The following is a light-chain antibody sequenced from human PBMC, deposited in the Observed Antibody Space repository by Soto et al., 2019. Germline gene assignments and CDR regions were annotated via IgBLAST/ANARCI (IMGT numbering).Light chain of an antibody. CDR2: EVN. J-gene: IGLJ3*02. V-gene: IGLV2-23*02. Sequence: QSALTQPASVSGSPGQSVTISGTGTSSNVGSYNLVSWYQQHPGKAPKLIIYEVNNRPSGVSNRFSGSKSGNTSSLTISGLQTEDEADYYCSSYEGGRVFGGVTNLTVL. CDR3: SSYEGGRV. CDR1: SSNVGSYNL.